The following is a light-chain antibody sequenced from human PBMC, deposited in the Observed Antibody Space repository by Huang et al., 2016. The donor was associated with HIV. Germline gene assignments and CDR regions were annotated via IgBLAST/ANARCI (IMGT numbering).Light chain of an antibody. Sequence: ERVMTQSPVTLSVSPGERATFSCRASQSISSKLAWYQQKPGQAPRLLIYGASTRATGIPARFSGSVSGTEFTLTISSLQSEDFAVYYCQQYNNWPFTFGPGTRVDIK. CDR2: GAS. CDR1: QSISSK. V-gene: IGKV3-15*01. CDR3: QQYNNWPFT. J-gene: IGKJ3*01.